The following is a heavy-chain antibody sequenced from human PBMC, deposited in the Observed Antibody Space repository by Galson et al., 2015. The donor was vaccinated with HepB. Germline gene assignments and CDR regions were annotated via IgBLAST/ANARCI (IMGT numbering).Heavy chain of an antibody. CDR3: ATVIPGVITFPFDY. J-gene: IGHJ4*02. D-gene: IGHD3-22*01. CDR1: GYTLTELS. CDR2: FDPEDGET. V-gene: IGHV1-24*01. Sequence: SVKVSCKVSGYTLTELSMHWVRQAPGKGLEWMGGFDPEDGETIYAQKFQGRVTMTEDTSTDTAYMELSSLRSEDTAVYYCATVIPGVITFPFDYWGQGTLVTVSS.